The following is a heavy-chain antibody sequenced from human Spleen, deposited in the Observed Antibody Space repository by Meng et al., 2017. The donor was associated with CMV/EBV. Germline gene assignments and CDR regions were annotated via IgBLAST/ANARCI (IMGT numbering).Heavy chain of an antibody. Sequence: SGFTFSSYAMHWVRQAPGKGLEWVGRIKSKTDGGTTDYAAPVKGRFTISRDDSKNTLYLQMNSLKTEDTAVYYCTTDLMMVVHEGVDYWGQGTLVTVSS. CDR1: GFTFSSYA. V-gene: IGHV3-15*01. D-gene: IGHD2-15*01. J-gene: IGHJ4*02. CDR2: IKSKTDGGTT. CDR3: TTDLMMVVHEGVDY.